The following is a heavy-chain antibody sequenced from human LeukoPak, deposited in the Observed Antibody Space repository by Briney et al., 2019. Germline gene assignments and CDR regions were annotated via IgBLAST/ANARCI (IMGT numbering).Heavy chain of an antibody. CDR3: ARDRTRYYYYSYMDV. Sequence: ASVTVSCKASGYTFTSYGISWVRQAPGQGLEWMGWINPNSGDTNYAQKFQGRVTMTRDTSISTAYMELSRLRSDDTAVYYCARDRTRYYYYSYMDVWGKGTAVTISS. CDR1: GYTFTSYG. D-gene: IGHD1-14*01. V-gene: IGHV1-2*02. J-gene: IGHJ6*03. CDR2: INPNSGDT.